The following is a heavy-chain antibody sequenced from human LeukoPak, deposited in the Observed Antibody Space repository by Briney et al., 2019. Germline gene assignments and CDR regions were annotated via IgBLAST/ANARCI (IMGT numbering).Heavy chain of an antibody. Sequence: SVKVSCKASGGTFNNCAINWVRQAPGQGLEWMGGIFPLFETTNYAQRFRGRVTITADESTSTAYMELNSLRTEDTAVYYCARGKESHGHYFHYWGQGTLVTVSS. CDR2: IFPLFETT. CDR1: GGTFNNCA. J-gene: IGHJ4*02. CDR3: ARGKESHGHYFHY. V-gene: IGHV1-69*13.